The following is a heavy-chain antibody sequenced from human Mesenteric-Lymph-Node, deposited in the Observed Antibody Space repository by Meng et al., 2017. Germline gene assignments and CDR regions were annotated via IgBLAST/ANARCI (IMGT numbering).Heavy chain of an antibody. CDR2: IKQDGSEK. CDR1: GFTFSSYW. D-gene: IGHD6-19*01. Sequence: GGSLRLSCAASGFTFSSYWMTWVRQAPGKGLEWVANIKQDGSEKYYVDSVKGRFTISRDNAKNSLYLQMNSLGAEDTAVYYCARDQSSGWYADYWGQGTLVTVSS. CDR3: ARDQSSGWYADY. J-gene: IGHJ4*02. V-gene: IGHV3-7*01.